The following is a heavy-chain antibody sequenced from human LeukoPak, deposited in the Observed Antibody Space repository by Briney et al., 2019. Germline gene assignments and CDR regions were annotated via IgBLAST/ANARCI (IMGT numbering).Heavy chain of an antibody. CDR2: IRSKANNYAT. CDR1: GFTFSGSA. Sequence: GGSLRLSCAASGFTFSGSAMHWVRQTSGKGLEWVGRIRSKANNYATAYGASVKGRFSISRDDSKNTAYLQMNGLTTEDTAVYYCTRAHYCTSSSCYMNYYYGMDVWGQGTTVTVS. J-gene: IGHJ6*02. CDR3: TRAHYCTSSSCYMNYYYGMDV. D-gene: IGHD2-2*02. V-gene: IGHV3-73*01.